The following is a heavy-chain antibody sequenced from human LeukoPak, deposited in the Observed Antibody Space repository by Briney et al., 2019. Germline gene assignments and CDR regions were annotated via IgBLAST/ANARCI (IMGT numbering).Heavy chain of an antibody. Sequence: ASVKVSCKASGYTFTSYDINWVRQATGQGLEWMGWMNPNSGNTGYAQKFQGRVTMTRNTSTSTAYMELSSLRSEDTAVYYCARGSVRGYIPGGDYWGQGTLVTVSS. J-gene: IGHJ4*02. D-gene: IGHD3-22*01. CDR2: MNPNSGNT. CDR3: ARGSVRGYIPGGDY. CDR1: GYTFTSYD. V-gene: IGHV1-8*01.